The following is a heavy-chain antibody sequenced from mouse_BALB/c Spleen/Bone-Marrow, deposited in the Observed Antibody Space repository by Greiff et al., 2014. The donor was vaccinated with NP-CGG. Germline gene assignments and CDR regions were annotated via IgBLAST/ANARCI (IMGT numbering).Heavy chain of an antibody. CDR1: GFDFRTYW. CDR2: INPDSNTI. D-gene: IGHD2-3*01. J-gene: IGHJ3*01. CDR3: ASLGYYGWFAY. Sequence: EVKLLESGGGLVQPGGFLKLSCAASGFDFRTYWMSWVRQAPGKGLEWIGEINPDSNTINYTPSLKDKFIISRDNAKNTLYLQMSKVRSEDTALYYCASLGYYGWFAYWGQGTLVTVSA. V-gene: IGHV4-1*02.